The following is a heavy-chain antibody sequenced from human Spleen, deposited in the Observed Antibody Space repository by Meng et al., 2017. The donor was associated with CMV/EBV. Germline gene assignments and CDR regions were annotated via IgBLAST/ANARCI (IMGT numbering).Heavy chain of an antibody. CDR1: GGSMTNDY. CDR2: VYYSGTT. Sequence: SETLSLTCSVSGGSMTNDYWSWIRQPPGKGLDWIGYVYYSGTTNYNPSLKSRVTMSVDTSQNQFSLKLSSVTAADTAVYYCASGGSHFAYWGQGTLVTVSS. CDR3: ASGGSHFAY. V-gene: IGHV4-59*13. D-gene: IGHD1-26*01. J-gene: IGHJ4*02.